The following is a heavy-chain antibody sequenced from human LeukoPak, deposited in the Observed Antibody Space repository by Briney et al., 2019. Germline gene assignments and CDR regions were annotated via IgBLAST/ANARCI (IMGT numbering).Heavy chain of an antibody. CDR3: AKGVGGANLLDYYMDV. CDR2: ISGSGSIT. J-gene: IGHJ6*03. Sequence: HPGGSLRLSCAASGFTFSSYAMSWVRQAPGKGLEWVSAISGSGSITYYADSVKGRFTISRDNSKNTLYLQMNSLRAEDTAVYYCAKGVGGANLLDYYMDVWGKGTTVTVSS. CDR1: GFTFSSYA. V-gene: IGHV3-23*01. D-gene: IGHD3-16*01.